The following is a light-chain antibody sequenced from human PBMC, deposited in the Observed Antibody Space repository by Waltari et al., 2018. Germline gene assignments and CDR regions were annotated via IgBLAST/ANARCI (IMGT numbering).Light chain of an antibody. J-gene: IGKJ4*01. CDR2: GAS. CDR3: QQYGRSPLT. CDR1: QSISSSY. V-gene: IGKV3-20*01. Sequence: EMVLTQSPVTLSLSPGERAILSCRASQSISSSYLTWFQQKPGQAPRLLIYGASTRATGIPDRFRGAGSGTNFTLTISRLEPEDFAVYYCQQYGRSPLTFGGGTKVEIK.